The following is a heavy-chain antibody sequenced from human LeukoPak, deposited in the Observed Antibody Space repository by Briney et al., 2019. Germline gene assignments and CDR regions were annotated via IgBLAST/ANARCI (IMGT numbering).Heavy chain of an antibody. Sequence: SETLSLTCAVSGYSISSGYYWGWIRQPPGKGLEWIGSIYHSGSTYYNPSLKSRVTISVDTSKNQFSLKLSSVTAADTAVYYCARARLVGTFDYWGQGTLVTVSS. CDR1: GYSISSGYY. CDR3: ARARLVGTFDY. J-gene: IGHJ4*02. V-gene: IGHV4-38-2*01. CDR2: IYHSGST. D-gene: IGHD5-12*01.